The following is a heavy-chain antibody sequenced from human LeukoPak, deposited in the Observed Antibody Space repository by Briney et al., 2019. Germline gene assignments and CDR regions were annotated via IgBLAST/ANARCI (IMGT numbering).Heavy chain of an antibody. CDR1: GFTFSSYW. Sequence: GGSLRLSCAASGFTFSSYWMSWVRQAPGKGLEWVANIKQDGSEKYYVDSVKGRFTISRDNAKNSLHLQMNSLRAEDTAVYYCARDGRCSSTSCYWRVWGQGTLVTVSS. V-gene: IGHV3-7*01. D-gene: IGHD2-2*01. CDR2: IKQDGSEK. J-gene: IGHJ4*02. CDR3: ARDGRCSSTSCYWRV.